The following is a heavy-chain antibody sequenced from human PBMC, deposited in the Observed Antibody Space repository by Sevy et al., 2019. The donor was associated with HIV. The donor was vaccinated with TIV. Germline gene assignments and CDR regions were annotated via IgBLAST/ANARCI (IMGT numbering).Heavy chain of an antibody. Sequence: GGSLRLSCAASGFTFSSYAMHWVRQAPGKGLEWVAVISYDGSNKYYADSVKGRFTISRDNSKNTLYLQMNSLRAEDTAVYYCARGGGIAAAGAGGRYYYYGMDVWGQGTTVTVSS. V-gene: IGHV3-30-3*01. CDR2: ISYDGSNK. J-gene: IGHJ6*02. CDR1: GFTFSSYA. CDR3: ARGGGIAAAGAGGRYYYYGMDV. D-gene: IGHD6-13*01.